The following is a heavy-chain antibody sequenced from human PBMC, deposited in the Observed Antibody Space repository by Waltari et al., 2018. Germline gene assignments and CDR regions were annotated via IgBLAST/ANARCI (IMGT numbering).Heavy chain of an antibody. CDR1: GFSLSTSGVG. D-gene: IGHD3-10*01. V-gene: IGHV2-5*02. CDR2: IYWDDDK. J-gene: IGHJ6*02. Sequence: QITLKESGPTLVKPTQTLTLTCTFSGFSLSTSGVGVGWIRQPPGQALEWLALIYWDDDKRYSPSLKSRLTITKDTSKNQVVLTMTNMDPVDTATYYCARNEYYGSGSYYRGGYYYYAMDVWGQGTTVTVSS. CDR3: ARNEYYGSGSYYRGGYYYYAMDV.